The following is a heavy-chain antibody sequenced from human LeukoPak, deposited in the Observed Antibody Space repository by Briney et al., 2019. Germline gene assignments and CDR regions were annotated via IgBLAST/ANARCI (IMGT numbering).Heavy chain of an antibody. CDR2: INPSSGGT. D-gene: IGHD6-13*01. CDR1: RYTFTGYY. CDR3: ARAQTMAAAGTGPGDF. J-gene: IGHJ4*02. Sequence: ASVKVSCMSSRYTFTGYYMHWVRQAPGQGLEWMGWINPSSGGTNYAQKFQGRVTMTRDTSISTAYMELSSLRSDDTAVYSCARAQTMAAAGTGPGDFWGQGTLVTVSS. V-gene: IGHV1-2*02.